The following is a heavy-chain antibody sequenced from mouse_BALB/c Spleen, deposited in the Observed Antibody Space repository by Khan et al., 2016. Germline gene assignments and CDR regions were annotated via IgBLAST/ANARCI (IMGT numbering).Heavy chain of an antibody. V-gene: IGHV9-3-1*01. CDR3: ARDFGSSYGWFAY. CDR1: GYTFTNYG. CDR2: INTYTGEP. J-gene: IGHJ3*01. D-gene: IGHD1-1*01. Sequence: QIQLVQSGPELKKPGETVKISCKASGYTFTNYGMNWVKQAPGKGLKWMGWINTYTGEPTYADDFKGRFAFSLETSASTAYLQINNLKNEDTATYCYARDFGSSYGWFAYWGQGTLVTVSA.